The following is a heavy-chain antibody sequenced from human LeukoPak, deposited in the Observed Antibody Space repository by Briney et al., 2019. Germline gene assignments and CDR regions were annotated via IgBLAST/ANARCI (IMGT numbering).Heavy chain of an antibody. CDR2: IIPNSGGT. V-gene: IGHV1-2*02. J-gene: IGHJ4*02. CDR3: ASGSSSWRIDY. CDR1: GYTFTGYY. D-gene: IGHD6-13*01. Sequence: SSVKVSCKASGYTFTGYYMHWVRQAPGQGLEWMGWIIPNSGGTSYAQKFQGRVTMTRDTSISTTYMDLSRLRSDDTAVYYCASGSSSWRIDYWGQGTLVTDSS.